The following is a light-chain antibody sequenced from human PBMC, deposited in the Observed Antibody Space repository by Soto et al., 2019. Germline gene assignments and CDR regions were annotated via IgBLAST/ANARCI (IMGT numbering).Light chain of an antibody. Sequence: QSALTQPRSVSGSPGQSVTISCTGTSSDVGGYNYVSWYQQHPGKAPKLMIYDVSKRPSGVPDRFSGSKSGNTASLTISGLQAEDEADYYCCSDAGSYTLPVVFGGGTKLTVL. CDR1: SSDVGGYNY. J-gene: IGLJ2*01. CDR2: DVS. CDR3: CSDAGSYTLPVV. V-gene: IGLV2-11*01.